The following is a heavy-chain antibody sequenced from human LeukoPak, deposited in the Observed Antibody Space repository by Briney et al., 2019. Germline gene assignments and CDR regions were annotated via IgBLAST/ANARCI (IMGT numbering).Heavy chain of an antibody. CDR2: IFSNDEK. J-gene: IGHJ3*02. D-gene: IGHD2-21*01. Sequence: SGPTLVNPTETLTLTCTVSGFSLSNARMGVSWIRQPPGKALEWLAHIFSNDEKSYSTSLKSRLTISKDTSKSQVVLTMTNMDPVDTATYSCARMLTWAKVNAFDIWGQGTMVTVSS. V-gene: IGHV2-26*01. CDR1: GFSLSNARMG. CDR3: ARMLTWAKVNAFDI.